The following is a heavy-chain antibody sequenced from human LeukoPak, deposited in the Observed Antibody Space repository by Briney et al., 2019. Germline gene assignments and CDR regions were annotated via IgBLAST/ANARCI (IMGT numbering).Heavy chain of an antibody. CDR2: ISGSGGST. CDR3: ARDLYTAMVISCIDY. J-gene: IGHJ4*02. D-gene: IGHD5-18*01. CDR1: GFTFSSYA. Sequence: GGSLRLSCAASGFTFSSYAMSWVRQAPGKGLEWVSAISGSGGSTYYADSVKGRFTISRDNSKNTLYLQMNSLRAEDTAVYYCARDLYTAMVISCIDYWGQGTLVTVSS. V-gene: IGHV3-23*01.